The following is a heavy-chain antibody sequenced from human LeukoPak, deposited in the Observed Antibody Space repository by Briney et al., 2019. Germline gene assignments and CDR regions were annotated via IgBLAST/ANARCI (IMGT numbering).Heavy chain of an antibody. CDR1: GYTYSDFY. D-gene: IGHD3-3*02. CDR3: ARVRLADERAWAY. Sequence: ASVKVSCKASGYTYSDFYIHWVRQAPGQGLEYVGWITPKSGDTYSPQRFQGRVTMTRDASISTAYMELSSLRSDDTAVYFCARVRLADERAWAYWGQGTLVTVSS. CDR2: ITPKSGDT. V-gene: IGHV1-2*02. J-gene: IGHJ4*02.